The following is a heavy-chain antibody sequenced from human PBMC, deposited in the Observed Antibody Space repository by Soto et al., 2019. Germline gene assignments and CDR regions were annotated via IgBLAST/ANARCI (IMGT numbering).Heavy chain of an antibody. J-gene: IGHJ3*02. D-gene: IGHD6-19*01. CDR1: GFTFSSYV. V-gene: IGHV3-30*18. CDR2: ISYDGSNK. CDR3: AKDLRVYSSGWYSAFDI. Sequence: PGGSLRRSCAASGFTFSSYVMHWVRQAPGKGLEWVAVISYDGSNKYYADSVKGRFTISRDNSKNTLYLQMNSLRAEDTAVYYCAKDLRVYSSGWYSAFDIWGQGTMVTVSS.